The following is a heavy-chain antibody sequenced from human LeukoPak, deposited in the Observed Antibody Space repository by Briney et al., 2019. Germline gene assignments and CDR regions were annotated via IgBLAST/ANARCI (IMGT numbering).Heavy chain of an antibody. CDR2: ISRSGST. Sequence: GGSLRLSCAASGFTFSAYDMQWVRQAPEKGPEWVSGISRSGSTYYRDSVKGRFTISRDNYKNTLYLQMNSLRAEDTAVYYCAKGGYFAFDIWGQGTMVTVSS. CDR3: AKGGYFAFDI. J-gene: IGHJ3*02. D-gene: IGHD2-2*03. V-gene: IGHV3-23*01. CDR1: GFTFSAYD.